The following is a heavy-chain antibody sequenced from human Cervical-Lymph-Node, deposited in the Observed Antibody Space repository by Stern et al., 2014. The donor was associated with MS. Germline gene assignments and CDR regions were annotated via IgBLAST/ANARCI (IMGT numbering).Heavy chain of an antibody. CDR1: GYTLTELS. Sequence: VQLEESGPEVKKPGASVKVSCKVSGYTLTELSMHWVRQVPGKGLEWMGGFDPADGETIYAQKFQGRVTMTEDTSTDTAYMELSSLRSEDTALYYCATGGRVGAPTYYGMDVWGHGTAVTVSS. J-gene: IGHJ6*02. CDR3: ATGGRVGAPTYYGMDV. V-gene: IGHV1-24*01. D-gene: IGHD1-26*01. CDR2: FDPADGET.